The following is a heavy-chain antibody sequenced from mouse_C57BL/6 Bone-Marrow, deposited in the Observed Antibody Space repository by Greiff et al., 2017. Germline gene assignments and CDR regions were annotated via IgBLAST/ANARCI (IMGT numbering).Heavy chain of an antibody. J-gene: IGHJ3*01. CDR3: ARGRAWFAY. CDR2: IDPNSGGT. Sequence: KQRPGRGLEWIGRIDPNSGGTKYNEKFKSKATLTVDKPSSTAYMQLSSLTSEDSAVYYCARGRAWFAYWGQGTLVTVSA. V-gene: IGHV1-72*01.